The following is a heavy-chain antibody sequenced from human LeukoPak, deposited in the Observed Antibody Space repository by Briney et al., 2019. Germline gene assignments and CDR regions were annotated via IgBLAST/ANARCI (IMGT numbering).Heavy chain of an antibody. D-gene: IGHD6-19*01. Sequence: GGSLRLSCAASGFTFSSYAMSWVRQAPGKGLEWVSAISGSGGSTYYADSVKGRFTISRDNSKNTLYLQMNSLRAEDTAVYYCAKGIAGAGLNYYYYGMDVWGQGTTVTVSS. J-gene: IGHJ6*02. V-gene: IGHV3-23*01. CDR1: GFTFSSYA. CDR2: ISGSGGST. CDR3: AKGIAGAGLNYYYYGMDV.